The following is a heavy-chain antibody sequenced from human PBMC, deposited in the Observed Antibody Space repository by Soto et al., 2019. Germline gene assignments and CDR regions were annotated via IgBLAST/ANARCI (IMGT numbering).Heavy chain of an antibody. CDR1: GDSVSNNGAA. D-gene: IGHD2-8*01. V-gene: IGHV6-1*01. CDR2: TYYRSKWFN. J-gene: IGHJ4*02. Sequence: PSQTLSLTCASSGDSVSNNGAAWNWIRQSPSGGLEWLGRTYYRSKWFNDYAVSVKSRITISPDPSKNQFSLQLNAVTPDDTAVYYFAKGPGEMLDVHACWGRGTLVIVSS. CDR3: AKGPGEMLDVHAC.